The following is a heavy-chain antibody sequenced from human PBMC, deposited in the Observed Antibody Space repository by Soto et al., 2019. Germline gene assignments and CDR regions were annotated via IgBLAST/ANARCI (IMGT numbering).Heavy chain of an antibody. J-gene: IGHJ6*02. V-gene: IGHV3-30-3*01. D-gene: IGHD2-8*01. CDR3: ATSNENYYFYGMDV. CDR1: GFTLSTYA. CDR2: TSYDGSNK. Sequence: QVQLVESGGGVVQPGMSLRLSCAASGFTLSTYAFHWVRQAPGKGLEWVAVTSYDGSNKYYGDSVKGRFTISRDTSNNTLYLRMNSLRAEDTAVYYCATSNENYYFYGMDVWGQGTTVTVSS.